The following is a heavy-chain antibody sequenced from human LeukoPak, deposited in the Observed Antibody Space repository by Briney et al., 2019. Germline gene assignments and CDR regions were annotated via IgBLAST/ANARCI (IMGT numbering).Heavy chain of an antibody. D-gene: IGHD6-19*01. Sequence: SETLSLTCAVYGGSFSGYYWSWIRQPPGKGLEWIGEINHSGSTNYNPSLKSRVTISVDTSKNQFSLKLSSVTAADTAVYYCASLIAVAGTGYYFDSWGQGTLVTVSS. CDR1: GGSFSGYY. J-gene: IGHJ4*02. CDR2: INHSGST. CDR3: ASLIAVAGTGYYFDS. V-gene: IGHV4-34*01.